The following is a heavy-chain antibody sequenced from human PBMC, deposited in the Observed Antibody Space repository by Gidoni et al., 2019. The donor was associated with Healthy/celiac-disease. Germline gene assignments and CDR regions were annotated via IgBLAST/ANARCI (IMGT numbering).Heavy chain of an antibody. D-gene: IGHD6-13*01. CDR1: EFPYSSYG. CDR2: ISYDGSNK. Sequence: QVQLLESGGGVVQPGSCLRLSCAASEFPYSSYGMHWVRQAPGKGLVWVAVISYDGSNKYYADSVKGRFNISRDNSKNTLYLQMNSLRAEETAVYYCAKDRAALNGMDVWGQGTTVTVSS. J-gene: IGHJ6*02. V-gene: IGHV3-30*18. CDR3: AKDRAALNGMDV.